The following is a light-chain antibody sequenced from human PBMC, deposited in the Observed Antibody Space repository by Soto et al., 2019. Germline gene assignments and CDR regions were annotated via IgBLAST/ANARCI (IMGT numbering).Light chain of an antibody. V-gene: IGKV1-9*01. J-gene: IGKJ4*01. CDR1: QDISHY. CDR2: EAS. Sequence: QFTQSASSLSASVGDRVTITCRASQDISHYVAWYQQKPGKAPKVLIYEASTLQSGVPSRFSGSGSGTDFTLTISSLQPEDFATYYCQQVKNNLPLTFGGGTKVDIK. CDR3: QQVKNNLPLT.